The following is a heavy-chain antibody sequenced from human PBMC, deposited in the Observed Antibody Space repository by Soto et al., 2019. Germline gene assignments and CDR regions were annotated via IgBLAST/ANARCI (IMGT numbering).Heavy chain of an antibody. CDR1: GGSISSGDYY. Sequence: QVQLQESGPGLVKPSQTLSLTCTVSGGSISSGDYYWSWIRQPPGKGLEWIGYIYYSGSTYYNPSPKSRVTISVDPSKNQFSLKLSSVTAADTAVYYCARDIVLVPAAGIRSYYYGMDVWGQGTTVTVSS. D-gene: IGHD2-2*01. CDR3: ARDIVLVPAAGIRSYYYGMDV. V-gene: IGHV4-30-4*01. CDR2: IYYSGST. J-gene: IGHJ6*02.